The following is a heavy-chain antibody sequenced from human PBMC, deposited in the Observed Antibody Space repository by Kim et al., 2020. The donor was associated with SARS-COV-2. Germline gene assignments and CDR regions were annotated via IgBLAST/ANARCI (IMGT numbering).Heavy chain of an antibody. Sequence: GGSLRLSCAASGFTFSSYSMNWVRQAPGKGLEWVSSISSSSSYIYYADSVKGRFTISRDNAKNSLYLQMNSLRAEDTAVYYCARDELGYCSGGSCYGGYYFDYWGQGTLVTVSS. V-gene: IGHV3-21*01. J-gene: IGHJ4*02. CDR3: ARDELGYCSGGSCYGGYYFDY. CDR1: GFTFSSYS. CDR2: ISSSSSYI. D-gene: IGHD2-15*01.